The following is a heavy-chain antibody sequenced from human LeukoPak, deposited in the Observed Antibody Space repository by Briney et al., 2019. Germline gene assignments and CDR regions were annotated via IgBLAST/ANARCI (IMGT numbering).Heavy chain of an antibody. J-gene: IGHJ6*03. Sequence: PGGSLRLSCAASGFTVSSNYMSWVRQAPGKGLEWVSVIYSGGSTYYADSVKGRFTISRDNSKNTLYLQMNSLRAEDTAVYYCARDPYSGRYSAYYYYYMDVWGKGTTVTVSS. D-gene: IGHD1-26*01. CDR3: ARDPYSGRYSAYYYYYMDV. V-gene: IGHV3-66*01. CDR1: GFTVSSNY. CDR2: IYSGGST.